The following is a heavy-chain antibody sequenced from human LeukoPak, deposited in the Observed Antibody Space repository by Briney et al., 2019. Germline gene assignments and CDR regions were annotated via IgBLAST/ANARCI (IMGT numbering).Heavy chain of an antibody. CDR1: GFSFRSFE. Sequence: PGGSLRLSCAASGFSFRSFEMSWVRQAPGKGLECIAYNSSASGTIYHADSVKGRFTISRDNANNSLYLQMNSLRAEDTAIYYCARSTELSDPYFYYGMDVWGQGTTVTVSS. V-gene: IGHV3-48*03. CDR3: ARSTELSDPYFYYGMDV. CDR2: NSSASGTI. J-gene: IGHJ6*02. D-gene: IGHD1-26*01.